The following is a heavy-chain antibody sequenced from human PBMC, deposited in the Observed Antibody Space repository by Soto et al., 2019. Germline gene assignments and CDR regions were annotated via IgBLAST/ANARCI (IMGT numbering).Heavy chain of an antibody. Sequence: ASVKVSCKASGGTFSSYTISWVRQAPGQGLEWMGRIIPILGIANYAQKFQGRVTITADKSTSTAYMELSSLRSEDTAVDYCAREVDYYSGYDYGDYYYGMDVWGQGTTVTVSS. D-gene: IGHD5-12*01. V-gene: IGHV1-69*04. CDR3: AREVDYYSGYDYGDYYYGMDV. CDR2: IIPILGIA. J-gene: IGHJ6*02. CDR1: GGTFSSYT.